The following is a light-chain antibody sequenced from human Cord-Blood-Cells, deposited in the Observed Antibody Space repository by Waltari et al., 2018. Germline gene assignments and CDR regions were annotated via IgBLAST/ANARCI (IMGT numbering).Light chain of an antibody. Sequence: QPVFTQPPSVSAAPGPKVTISCSGSSPNIGTNYASRYQQLQGTAPKLRIYDNNKRPSGIPDRFSGSKSGTSATLGITGLQTGDEADYYCGTWDSSLSGYVFETGTKVTVL. J-gene: IGLJ1*01. CDR3: GTWDSSLSGYV. V-gene: IGLV1-51*01. CDR1: SPNIGTNY. CDR2: DNN.